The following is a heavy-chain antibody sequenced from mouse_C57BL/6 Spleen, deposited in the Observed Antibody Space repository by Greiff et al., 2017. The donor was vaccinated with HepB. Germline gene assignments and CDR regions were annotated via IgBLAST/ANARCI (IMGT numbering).Heavy chain of an antibody. CDR3: AREDHGSSYVWFAY. Sequence: EVKLVESGGDLVKPGGSLKLSCAASGFTFSSYGMSWVRQTPDKRLEWVATISSGGSYTYYPDSVKGRFTISRDNAKNTLYLQRSSLKSEDTAMYYCAREDHGSSYVWFAYWGQGTLVTVSA. CDR2: ISSGGSYT. V-gene: IGHV5-6*01. D-gene: IGHD1-1*01. CDR1: GFTFSSYG. J-gene: IGHJ3*01.